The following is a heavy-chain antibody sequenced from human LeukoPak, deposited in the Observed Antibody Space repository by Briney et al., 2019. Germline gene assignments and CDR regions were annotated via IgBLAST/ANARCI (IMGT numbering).Heavy chain of an antibody. D-gene: IGHD6-13*01. CDR2: IYYSGST. V-gene: IGHV4-30-4*01. CDR1: GGSISSGDYY. CDR3: ARGGTYSSSWYGSHWFDP. Sequence: SETLSLTCTVSGGSISSGDYYWSWIRQPPGKGLEWIGYIYYSGSTYYNPSLKSRVTISVDTSKNQFSLKLSSVTAADTAVYYCARGGTYSSSWYGSHWFDPWGQGTLVTVSS. J-gene: IGHJ5*02.